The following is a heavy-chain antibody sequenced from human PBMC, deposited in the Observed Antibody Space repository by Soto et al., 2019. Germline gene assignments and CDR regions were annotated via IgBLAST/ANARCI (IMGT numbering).Heavy chain of an antibody. CDR2: ISGSGGST. CDR3: AKDLSYYYDSSARDHLSF. CDR1: GFTFSSYA. D-gene: IGHD3-22*01. Sequence: GRSLRLSCAASGFTFSSYAMSWVRQAPGKGLEWVSAISGSGGSTYYADSVKGRFTISRDNSKNTLYLQMNSLRAEDTAVYYCAKDLSYYYDSSARDHLSFCGQRTLVTGS. V-gene: IGHV3-23*01. J-gene: IGHJ4*02.